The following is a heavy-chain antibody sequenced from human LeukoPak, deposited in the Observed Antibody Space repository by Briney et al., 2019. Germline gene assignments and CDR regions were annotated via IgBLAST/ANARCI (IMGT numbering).Heavy chain of an antibody. D-gene: IGHD5-18*01. CDR2: ISYGGSNK. J-gene: IGHJ4*02. CDR1: GFTFSSYG. CDR3: ANRGYSYGYYFDY. Sequence: PGGSLRLSCAASGFTFSSYGMHWVRQAPGKGLEWVAVISYGGSNKYYADSVKGRFTISRDNSKNTLYLQMNSLRAEDTAVYYCANRGYSYGYYFDYWGQGTLVTVSS. V-gene: IGHV3-30*18.